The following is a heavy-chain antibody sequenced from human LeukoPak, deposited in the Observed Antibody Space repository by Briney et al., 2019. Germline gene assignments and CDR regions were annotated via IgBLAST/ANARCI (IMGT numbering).Heavy chain of an antibody. V-gene: IGHV3-9*01. J-gene: IGHJ4*02. CDR1: GFTFDDYA. CDR2: ISWNSGSI. CDR3: AKERTGGSSWYGDFDY. Sequence: GGSLRLSCAATGFTFDDYAMHWVRQAPGKGLEWVSGISWNSGSIGYADSVEGRFTISRDNAKNSLYLQMNSLRAEDTALYYCAKERTGGSSWYGDFDYWGQGTLVTVSS. D-gene: IGHD6-13*01.